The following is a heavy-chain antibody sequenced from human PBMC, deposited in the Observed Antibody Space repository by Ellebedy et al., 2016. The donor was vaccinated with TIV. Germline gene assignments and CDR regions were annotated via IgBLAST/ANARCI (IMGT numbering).Heavy chain of an antibody. CDR1: GFSFRNAW. Sequence: GGSLRLSCAASGFSFRNAWMSWVRQAPGKGPEWVGRIRRDIDGGGADYAAAVKGRFAITRDDSESTQYLQMSSLKADDTAIYYCTTDGANWDSASSLEFWGQGTLAAVSS. CDR3: TTDGANWDSASSLEF. D-gene: IGHD6-6*01. V-gene: IGHV3-15*01. CDR2: IRRDIDGGGA. J-gene: IGHJ4*02.